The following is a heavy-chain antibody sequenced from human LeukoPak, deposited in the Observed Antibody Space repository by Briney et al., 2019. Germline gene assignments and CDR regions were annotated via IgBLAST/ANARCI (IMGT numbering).Heavy chain of an antibody. Sequence: SVKVFCKASGGTFSSYAISWVRQAPGQGLEWMGGIIPIFGTANYAQKFQGRVTITADESTSTAYMELSSLRSEDTAVYYCAREAAEMGSYYTRNLDYWGQGTLVTVSS. V-gene: IGHV1-69*13. D-gene: IGHD3-10*01. CDR3: AREAAEMGSYYTRNLDY. CDR2: IIPIFGTA. J-gene: IGHJ4*02. CDR1: GGTFSSYA.